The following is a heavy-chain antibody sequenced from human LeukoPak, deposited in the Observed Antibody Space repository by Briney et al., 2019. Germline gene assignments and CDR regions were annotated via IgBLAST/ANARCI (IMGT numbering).Heavy chain of an antibody. J-gene: IGHJ4*02. V-gene: IGHV4-59*12. Sequence: SETLSLTCSVSDGSINSYYWNWIRRPPGKGLEWIGYIYYNGNTNYSPSLKSRVTISVDTSKNQFSLKLSSVTAADTAVYYCARGQVLSVGFDYWGQGTLVTVSS. CDR1: DGSINSYY. CDR2: IYYNGNT. D-gene: IGHD3-3*01. CDR3: ARGQVLSVGFDY.